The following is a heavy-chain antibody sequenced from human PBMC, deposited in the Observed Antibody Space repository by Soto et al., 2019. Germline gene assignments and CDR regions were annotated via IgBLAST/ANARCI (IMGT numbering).Heavy chain of an antibody. J-gene: IGHJ3*02. CDR3: ARDRRVHNWNFDAFDI. Sequence: QVQLVQSGAEVKKPGSSVKVSCKASGGTFSSYTISWVRQAPGQGLEWMGRIIPILGIANYAQKFQGRVTITADKSTSPDYMELSSLRSEDTAVYYCARDRRVHNWNFDAFDIWGQGTMVTVSS. CDR1: GGTFSSYT. V-gene: IGHV1-69*08. D-gene: IGHD1-1*01. CDR2: IIPILGIA.